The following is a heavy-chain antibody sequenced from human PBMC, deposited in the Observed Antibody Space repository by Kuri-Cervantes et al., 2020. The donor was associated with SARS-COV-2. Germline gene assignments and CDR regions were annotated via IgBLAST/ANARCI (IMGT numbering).Heavy chain of an antibody. CDR3: ARVSWMQLWHRYFDN. CDR1: GGSISSHY. D-gene: IGHD5-18*01. Sequence: GSLRLSCTVSGGSISSHYWSWIRQPPGKGLEWIGHMYTTGSTNYNPSLKSRVSISVDKSKNQFSLKLSSVTAADTAVYYCARVSWMQLWHRYFDNWGQGTLVTVSS. J-gene: IGHJ4*02. CDR2: MYTTGST. V-gene: IGHV4-4*09.